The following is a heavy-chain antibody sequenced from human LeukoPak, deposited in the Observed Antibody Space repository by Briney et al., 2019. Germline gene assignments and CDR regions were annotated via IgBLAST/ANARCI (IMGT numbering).Heavy chain of an antibody. J-gene: IGHJ6*03. Sequence: SETLSLTCAVSGGSISSSNWWSWVRQPPGKGLEWIGEIYHSGSTNYNPSLKSRVTISVDKSKNQFSLKLNSVIAADTAVYYCARVKKGDYMDVWGKGTTVTVSS. CDR2: IYHSGST. V-gene: IGHV4-4*02. CDR3: ARVKKGDYMDV. D-gene: IGHD3-16*01. CDR1: GGSISSSNW.